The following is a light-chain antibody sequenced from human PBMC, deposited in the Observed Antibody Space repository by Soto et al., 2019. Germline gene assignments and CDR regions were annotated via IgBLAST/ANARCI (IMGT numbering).Light chain of an antibody. CDR2: EVS. CDR1: SSDVGGYNY. J-gene: IGLJ3*02. Sequence: QSVLPQPASVSGSPGPSITISCTGTSSDVGGYNYVSWYQQQPGKAPTLVIYEVSDRPSGVSNRFSGSKSGNTASLTISGLQAEDEGDYYCSSYSTISTWVFGGGTKLTVL. V-gene: IGLV2-14*01. CDR3: SSYSTISTWV.